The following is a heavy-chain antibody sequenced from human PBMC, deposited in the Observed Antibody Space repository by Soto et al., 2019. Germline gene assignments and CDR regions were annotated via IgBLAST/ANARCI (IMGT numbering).Heavy chain of an antibody. Sequence: QVQLVQSGSEVKKPGSSVKVSCKASGGSFSSNPIRWVRQAPGQGLEWMAGIIPIFATVHYAQKFLGRVTITADESTRTAYMELTSHRSEDTALYFCARGGRGYSSAPRYYFDYWCQGTLGTVSS. D-gene: IGHD5-18*01. CDR1: GGSFSSNP. V-gene: IGHV1-69*01. CDR3: ARGGRGYSSAPRYYFDY. CDR2: IIPIFATV. J-gene: IGHJ4*02.